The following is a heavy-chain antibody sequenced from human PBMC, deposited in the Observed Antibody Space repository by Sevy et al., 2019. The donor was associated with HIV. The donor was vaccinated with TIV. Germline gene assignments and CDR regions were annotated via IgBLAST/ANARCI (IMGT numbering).Heavy chain of an antibody. J-gene: IGHJ5*02. D-gene: IGHD3-10*01. Sequence: GGSLRLSCAASGFTFSSYAMSWVRQAPGKGLEWVSAISGSGGSTYYADSVKGRFTISRDNSKNTLYLQMNSLRAEDTAVYYCAKARLLWFREALLFDPWGQGTLVTVSS. V-gene: IGHV3-23*01. CDR2: ISGSGGST. CDR3: AKARLLWFREALLFDP. CDR1: GFTFSSYA.